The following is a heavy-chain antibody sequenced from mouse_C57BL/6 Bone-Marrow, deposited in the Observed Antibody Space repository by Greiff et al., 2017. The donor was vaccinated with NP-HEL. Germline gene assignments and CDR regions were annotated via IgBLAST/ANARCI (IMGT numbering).Heavy chain of an antibody. CDR3: ARRKAGDYAMDY. J-gene: IGHJ4*01. V-gene: IGHV5-15*01. D-gene: IGHD3-2*02. CDR2: ISNLAYSI. CDR1: GFTFSDYG. Sequence: EVMLVESGGGLVQPGGSLKLSCAASGFTFSDYGMAWVRQAPRKGPEWVAFISNLAYSIYYADTVTGRLTISSENAKNTLYLEMSSLRSEDTAMYYCARRKAGDYAMDYWGQGTSVTVSS.